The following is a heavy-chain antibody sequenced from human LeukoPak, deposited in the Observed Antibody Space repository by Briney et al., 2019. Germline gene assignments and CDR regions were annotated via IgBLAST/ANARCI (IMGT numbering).Heavy chain of an antibody. Sequence: ASVKVSCKTSGFTFTSYAMHWVRQAPGQSLEWMGWINAGNGNTKYAQKFQDRVTITRDTSASTAYMELSSLRSEDTAVYYCAREAWGSSCSDYWGQGTLVTVSS. V-gene: IGHV1-3*01. CDR1: GFTFTSYA. CDR2: INAGNGNT. D-gene: IGHD6-13*01. J-gene: IGHJ4*02. CDR3: AREAWGSSCSDY.